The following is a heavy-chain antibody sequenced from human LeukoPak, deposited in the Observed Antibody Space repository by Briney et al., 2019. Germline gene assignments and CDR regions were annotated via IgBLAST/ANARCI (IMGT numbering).Heavy chain of an antibody. J-gene: IGHJ4*02. CDR2: ISAYNGNT. CDR1: GYTFTGYY. D-gene: IGHD2-8*02. V-gene: IGHV1-18*04. CDR3: ARDTIKIAWCADY. Sequence: GASVKVSCKASGYTFTGYYMHWVRQAPGQGLEWMGWISAYNGNTNYAQKLQGRVTMTTDTSTSTAYMELRSLRSDDTAVYYCARDTIKIAWCADYWGQGTLVTVSS.